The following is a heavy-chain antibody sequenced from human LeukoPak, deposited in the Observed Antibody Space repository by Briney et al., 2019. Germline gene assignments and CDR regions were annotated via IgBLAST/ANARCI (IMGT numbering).Heavy chain of an antibody. V-gene: IGHV4-39*01. CDR2: IYYSGST. Sequence: SETLSLTCTVSGGSISSSSYYWGWIRQPPGKGLEWIGSIYYSGSTYYNPSLKSRVTISVDTSKNQFSLKLSSVTAADTAVYYCARRAAYYDILTGYPGPFDYWGQGTLVTVSS. CDR1: GGSISSSSYY. CDR3: ARRAAYYDILTGYPGPFDY. D-gene: IGHD3-9*01. J-gene: IGHJ4*02.